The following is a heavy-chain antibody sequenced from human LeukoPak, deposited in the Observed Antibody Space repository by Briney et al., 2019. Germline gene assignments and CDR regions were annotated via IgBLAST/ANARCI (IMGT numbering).Heavy chain of an antibody. Sequence: GGSLRLSCAASGLSVSTTYMSWVRQAPGKGLEWVSVIYGGGSTYYADSVKGRFTISRDNSKNTLFLQMNSLRAEDTAVYFCARDVGYSTGYDPGDYWGQGTLVTVSS. V-gene: IGHV3-66*02. CDR3: ARDVGYSTGYDPGDY. CDR2: IYGGGST. D-gene: IGHD3-22*01. CDR1: GLSVSTTY. J-gene: IGHJ4*02.